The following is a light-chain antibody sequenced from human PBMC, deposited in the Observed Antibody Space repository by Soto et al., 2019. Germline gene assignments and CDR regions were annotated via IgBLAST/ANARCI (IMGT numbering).Light chain of an antibody. Sequence: EIVLTQSPGTLSLSPGERATLSCRASQSVSSGSLAWYQQKPGQAPRLLIYGASGRATGIPDRLSGSGSGTDFTLTISRLELEDFAVYYCQHFGSSSITFGQGTRLEIK. CDR3: QHFGSSSIT. CDR1: QSVSSGS. V-gene: IGKV3-20*01. CDR2: GAS. J-gene: IGKJ5*01.